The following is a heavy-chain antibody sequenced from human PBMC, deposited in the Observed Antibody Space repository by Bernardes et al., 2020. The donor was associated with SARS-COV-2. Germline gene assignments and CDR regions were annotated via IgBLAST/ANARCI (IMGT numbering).Heavy chain of an antibody. CDR1: GFTFSSYT. D-gene: IGHD4-17*01. CDR3: ARDYGDYVAVSFDY. J-gene: IGHJ4*02. CDR2: ISTSSSYI. Sequence: GSLRLSCAASGFTFSSYTMNWVRQAPGKGLEWISSISTSSSYISYSDSVRGRFTISRDNAKNSLYLQMNSLRAEDTAVYYCARDYGDYVAVSFDYWGQGTLVTVSS. V-gene: IGHV3-21*01.